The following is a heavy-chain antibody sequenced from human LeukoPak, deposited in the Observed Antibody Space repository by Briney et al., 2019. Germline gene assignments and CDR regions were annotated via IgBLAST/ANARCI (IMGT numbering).Heavy chain of an antibody. CDR3: ARDSQDSGYNDYFMDV. Sequence: PSETLSLTCTVSGGAISSYFWGWIRQSPGKGLEWIGYIHHSWGTKSNPSLKSRVTMSVDTSRNQFSLRSSSVTAADTAVYYCARDSQDSGYNDYFMDVWGKGTTVTVSS. CDR1: GGAISSYF. J-gene: IGHJ6*03. V-gene: IGHV4-59*01. D-gene: IGHD3-22*01. CDR2: IHHSWGT.